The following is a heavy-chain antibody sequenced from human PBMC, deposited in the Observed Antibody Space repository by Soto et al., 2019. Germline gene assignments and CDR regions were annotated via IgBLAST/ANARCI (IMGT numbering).Heavy chain of an antibody. D-gene: IGHD3-22*01. Sequence: QVQLQESGPGLVKPSQTLSLTCTVSGGSISSGDYYWSWIRQPPGKGLEWIGYIYYSGSTYYNPALKSRVTIAVDTSKTQFSLKLSSVTAADTAVYYCASDGYYDSSGYPFDYWGQGTLVTVSS. CDR1: GGSISSGDYY. CDR2: IYYSGST. V-gene: IGHV4-30-4*01. J-gene: IGHJ4*02. CDR3: ASDGYYDSSGYPFDY.